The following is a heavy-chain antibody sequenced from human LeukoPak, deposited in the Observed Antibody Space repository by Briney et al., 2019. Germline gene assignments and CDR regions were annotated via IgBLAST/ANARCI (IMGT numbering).Heavy chain of an antibody. J-gene: IGHJ3*02. V-gene: IGHV4-4*07. Sequence: SETLSLTCTVSGGSISSYYWSWIRQPAGKGLGWIGRIYTSGSTNYNPSLKSRVTMSVDTSKNQFSLKLSSVTAADTAVYYCASSECRPGTTDAFDIWGQGTMVTVSS. CDR2: IYTSGST. CDR1: GGSISSYY. CDR3: ASSECRPGTTDAFDI. D-gene: IGHD1-1*01.